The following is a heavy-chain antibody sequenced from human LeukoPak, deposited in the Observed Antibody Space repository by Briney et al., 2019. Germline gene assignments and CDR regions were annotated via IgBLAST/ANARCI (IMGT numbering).Heavy chain of an antibody. CDR3: AKTQREFDY. Sequence: GGSLRLSCAASGFTFSSYAMHWVRQAPGKGLEWVAVISYDGSNKYYADSVKGRFTISRDNSKNKLYLQMNSLRAEDTAVYYCAKTQREFDYWGQGTLVTVSS. J-gene: IGHJ4*02. CDR1: GFTFSSYA. V-gene: IGHV3-30-3*02. CDR2: ISYDGSNK.